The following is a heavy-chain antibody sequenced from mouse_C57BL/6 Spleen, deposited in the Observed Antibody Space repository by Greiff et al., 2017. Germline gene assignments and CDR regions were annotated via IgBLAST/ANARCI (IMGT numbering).Heavy chain of an antibody. D-gene: IGHD2-4*01. V-gene: IGHV5-17*01. CDR2: ISSGSSTI. Sequence: DVKLVESGGGLVKPGGSLKLSCAASGFTFSDYGMHWVRQAPEKGLEWVAYISSGSSTIYYADTVKGRFTISRDNAKNTLFLQMTSLRSEDTAMYYCAIPYDYDVPFAYWGQGTLVTVSA. CDR3: AIPYDYDVPFAY. J-gene: IGHJ3*01. CDR1: GFTFSDYG.